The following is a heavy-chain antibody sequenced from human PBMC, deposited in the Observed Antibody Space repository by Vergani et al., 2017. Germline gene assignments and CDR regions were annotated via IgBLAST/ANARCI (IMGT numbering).Heavy chain of an antibody. D-gene: IGHD5-24*01. CDR3: AREEEMATITMWGAFDI. CDR2: INAGNGNT. Sequence: QVQLVQSGAEVKKPGASVKVSCKASGYTFTSYAMHWVRQAPGQRLEWMGWINAGNGNTKYSQKFQGRVTITRDTSASTAYMELSSLRSEDTAVYYCAREEEMATITMWGAFDIWGQGTTVTVSS. V-gene: IGHV1-3*01. J-gene: IGHJ3*02. CDR1: GYTFTSYA.